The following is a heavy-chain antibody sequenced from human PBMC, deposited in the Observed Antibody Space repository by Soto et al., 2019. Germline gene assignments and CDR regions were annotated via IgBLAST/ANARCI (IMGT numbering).Heavy chain of an antibody. V-gene: IGHV1-3*01. D-gene: IGHD3-3*01. CDR2: INAGNGNT. CDR1: GYTFTSYA. CDR3: ARDLSVLRFLEWLLAY. J-gene: IGHJ4*02. Sequence: QVQLVQSGAEVKKPGASVKVSCKASGYTFTSYAMHWVRQAPGQRLECMGWINAGNGNTKYSQKFQGRVTITRDTSASTAYMELSSLRSEDTAVYYCARDLSVLRFLEWLLAYWGQGTLVTVSS.